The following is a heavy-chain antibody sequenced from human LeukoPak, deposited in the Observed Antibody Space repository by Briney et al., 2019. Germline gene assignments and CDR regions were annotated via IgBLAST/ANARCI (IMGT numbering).Heavy chain of an antibody. CDR1: GFTFSDYY. CDR2: ISSSGSTI. J-gene: IGHJ6*03. Sequence: GGSLRLSCAASGFTFSDYYMSWIRQAPGKGLEWVAYISSSGSTIYYADSVKGRFTISRDNAKNSLYLQMNSLRAEDTAVYYCARVQDNSFHYYYYYMDVWGKGTTVTVSS. CDR3: ARVQDNSFHYYYYYMDV. D-gene: IGHD5-18*01. V-gene: IGHV3-11*04.